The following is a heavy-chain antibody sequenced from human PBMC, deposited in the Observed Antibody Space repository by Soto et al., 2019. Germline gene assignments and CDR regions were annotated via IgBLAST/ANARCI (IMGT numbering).Heavy chain of an antibody. CDR2: ISGSGGST. CDR1: GFTFNNYA. V-gene: IGHV3-23*01. CDR3: AKHSSGAAAGIFDV. D-gene: IGHD6-13*01. Sequence: EVQLLESGGGLVQPGGSLRLSCAASGFTFNNYAMRWVRQAPGKGLEWVSAISGSGGSTYYADSVKGRFTISRDNSKNTLFLQMTSLRADDTAVYYCAKHSSGAAAGIFDVWGQGTMVTVSS. J-gene: IGHJ3*01.